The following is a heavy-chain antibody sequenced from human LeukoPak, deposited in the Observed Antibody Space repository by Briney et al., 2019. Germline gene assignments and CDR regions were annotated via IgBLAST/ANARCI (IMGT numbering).Heavy chain of an antibody. Sequence: PGGSLRLSCAASGFIFSSYSMNWVRQAPGKGLEWVSSISSSESYIYYADSVKGRFTISRDNAKNSLYLQMSSLRAEDTAVYYCATMRGAYEGYFDYWGQGTLVTVSS. V-gene: IGHV3-21*01. D-gene: IGHD3-16*01. CDR2: ISSSESYI. J-gene: IGHJ4*02. CDR3: ATMRGAYEGYFDY. CDR1: GFIFSSYS.